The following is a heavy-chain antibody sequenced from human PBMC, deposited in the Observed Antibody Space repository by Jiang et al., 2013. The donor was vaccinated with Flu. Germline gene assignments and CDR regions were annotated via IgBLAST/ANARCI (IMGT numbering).Heavy chain of an antibody. Sequence: LEWIGSIYYSGSTYYNPSLKSRVTISVDTSKNQFSLKLSSVTAADTAVYYCARHVKQQLVFGDYWGQGTLVTVSS. CDR2: IYYSGST. J-gene: IGHJ4*02. CDR3: ARHVKQQLVFGDY. D-gene: IGHD6-13*01. V-gene: IGHV4-39*01.